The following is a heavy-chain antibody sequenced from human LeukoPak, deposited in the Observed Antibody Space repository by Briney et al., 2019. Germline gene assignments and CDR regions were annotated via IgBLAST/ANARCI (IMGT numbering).Heavy chain of an antibody. D-gene: IGHD2-2*01. J-gene: IGHJ4*02. Sequence: ASVKVSCKASGYTFTGYYIHWVRQAPGQGLEWMGWINPNSGDTNYAQKFQGRVTMTRDTSITTAYMELSSLRSDDTAVYYCARVAGHCSRTSCSDFAYWGQGTLVTVSS. V-gene: IGHV1-2*02. CDR3: ARVAGHCSRTSCSDFAY. CDR1: GYTFTGYY. CDR2: INPNSGDT.